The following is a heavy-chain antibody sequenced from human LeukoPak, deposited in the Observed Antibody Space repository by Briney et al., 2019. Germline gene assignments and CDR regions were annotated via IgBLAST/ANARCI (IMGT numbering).Heavy chain of an antibody. CDR3: ARPLDSSNNYFDY. J-gene: IGHJ4*02. CDR1: GFTFSRNA. CDR2: ISSSSNYM. V-gene: IGHV3-21*01. D-gene: IGHD6-13*01. Sequence: GGSLRLSCAASGFTFSRNAMNWVRQAPGKGLEWVSFISSSSNYMSYADSVKGRFTISRDNAKNSLYLQMNSLRAEDTAAYYCARPLDSSNNYFDYWGQGTLVTVSA.